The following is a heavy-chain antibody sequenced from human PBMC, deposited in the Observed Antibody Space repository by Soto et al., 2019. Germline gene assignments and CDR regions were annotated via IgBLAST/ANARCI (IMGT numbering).Heavy chain of an antibody. D-gene: IGHD2-2*01. CDR3: ARVYVWNCISTSCPFDY. CDR2: VYHSGTT. CDR1: GGSIITYC. V-gene: IGHV4-59*08. J-gene: IGHJ4*02. Sequence: SETLSLTCTVSGGSIITYCWTWIRQSPGKGPEWIGYVYHSGTTNYNPSLESRVTMSLDTSKNQFSLKLSSVTAADTAVYYCARVYVWNCISTSCPFDYWGQGTLVTVSS.